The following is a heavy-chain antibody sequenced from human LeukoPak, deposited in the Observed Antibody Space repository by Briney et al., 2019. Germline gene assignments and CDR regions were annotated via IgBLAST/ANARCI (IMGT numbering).Heavy chain of an antibody. J-gene: IGHJ4*02. D-gene: IGHD2-15*01. V-gene: IGHV1-69*06. CDR3: ARGSRYCSGGSCYLDY. Sequence: FIXXXISGVGQAPGQGGEGRGGIIPIFGTANYAQKFQGRVTITADKSTSTAYMELSSLRSEDTAVYYCARGSRYCSGGSCYLDYWGQGTLVTVSS. CDR2: IIPIFGTA. CDR1: FIXXX.